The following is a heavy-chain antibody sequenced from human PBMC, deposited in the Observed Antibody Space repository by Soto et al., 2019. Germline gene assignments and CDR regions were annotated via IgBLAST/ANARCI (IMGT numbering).Heavy chain of an antibody. Sequence: GGSLRLSCAASGFTFSSYAMHWVRQAPGKGLEWVAVISYDGSNKYYADSVKGRFTISRDNSKNTLYLQMNSLRAEDTAAYYCAREGGDGYYVYGGQGTLFTVSS. V-gene: IGHV3-30*04. J-gene: IGHJ4*02. CDR2: ISYDGSNK. CDR1: GFTFSSYA. D-gene: IGHD3-16*01. CDR3: AREGGDGYYVY.